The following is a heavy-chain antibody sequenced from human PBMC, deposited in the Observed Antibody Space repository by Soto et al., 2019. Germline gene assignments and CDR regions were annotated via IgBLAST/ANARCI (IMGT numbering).Heavy chain of an antibody. CDR3: AREVSGGPTDY. CDR1: GFTFSTYA. CDR2: ISGSGGTT. V-gene: IGHV3-23*01. D-gene: IGHD2-15*01. J-gene: IGHJ4*02. Sequence: GSLRLSCAASGFTFSTYAMTWVRQAPGKGLEWVSTISGSGGTTYYADSVKGRFTISRDNSKNTLYLQMNSLKAEDTAVYYCAREVSGGPTDYWGQGTLVTVSS.